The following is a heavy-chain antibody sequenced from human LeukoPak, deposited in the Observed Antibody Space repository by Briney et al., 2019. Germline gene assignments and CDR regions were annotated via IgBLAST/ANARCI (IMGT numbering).Heavy chain of an antibody. CDR1: GFTFSSYS. Sequence: GGSLRLSCAASGFTFSSYSMNWVRQAPGKGLEWVSSISSSSSYIYYADSVKGRFTISRDNAKNSLYLQMNSLRAEDTAVYYCAKDRLVVPAAIMLDYWGQGTLVTVSS. V-gene: IGHV3-21*04. J-gene: IGHJ4*02. CDR2: ISSSSSYI. D-gene: IGHD2-2*01. CDR3: AKDRLVVPAAIMLDY.